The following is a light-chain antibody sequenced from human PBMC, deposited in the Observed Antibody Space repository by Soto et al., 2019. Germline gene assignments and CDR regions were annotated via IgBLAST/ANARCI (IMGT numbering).Light chain of an antibody. Sequence: QSALTQPASVSGSPGQSITISCTGTSSDVGGYNYVSWYQQHPGKAPKLMIYEVSNRPSGVSNRFSGSKSGNTASLTISGLQAEDEADYSCSSFTSSNTLYVFGTGTKVTVL. CDR1: SSDVGGYNY. V-gene: IGLV2-14*01. J-gene: IGLJ1*01. CDR3: SSFTSSNTLYV. CDR2: EVS.